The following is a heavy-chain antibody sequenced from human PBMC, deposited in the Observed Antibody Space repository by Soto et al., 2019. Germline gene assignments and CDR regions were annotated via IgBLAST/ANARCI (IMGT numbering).Heavy chain of an antibody. CDR2: ISSSSSTI. CDR1: GCTFSSYS. CDR3: AREPPYYYGSGSYLRGFDY. J-gene: IGHJ4*02. V-gene: IGHV3-48*02. D-gene: IGHD3-10*01. Sequence: GGSLRLSCASSGCTFSSYSMNWVRQAPGKGLEWVSYISSSSSTIYYADSVKGRFTISRDNAKNSLYLQMNSLRDEDTAVYYCAREPPYYYGSGSYLRGFDYWGQGTLVTVSS.